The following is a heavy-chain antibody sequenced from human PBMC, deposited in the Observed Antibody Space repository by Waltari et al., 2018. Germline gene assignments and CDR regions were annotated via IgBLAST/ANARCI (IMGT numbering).Heavy chain of an antibody. CDR3: AKDGGDYYDSSGFVYYYYMDV. D-gene: IGHD3-22*01. Sequence: EVQLLESGGGLVQPGGSLRLSCAASGFTFSSSAMSWVRQAPGKGLEWVSVIYSGGSTYYADSVKGRFTISRDNSKNTLYLQMNSLRAEDTALYYWAKDGGDYYDSSGFVYYYYMDVWGKGTTVTVSS. CDR1: GFTFSSSA. V-gene: IGHV3-23*03. CDR2: IYSGGST. J-gene: IGHJ6*03.